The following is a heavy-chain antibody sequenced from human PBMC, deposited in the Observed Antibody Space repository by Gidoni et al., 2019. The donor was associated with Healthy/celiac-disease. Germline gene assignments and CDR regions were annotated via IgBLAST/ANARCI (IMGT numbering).Heavy chain of an antibody. Sequence: EVQLVESGGDLVQPGGSLRLSCAASGFTLSSYEMNWVRQAPGKGLEWVSYISSSGSTIYYADSVKGRFTISRDNAKNSLYLQMNSLRAEDTAVYYCAGYDFWSGYYRWGQGTLVTVSS. D-gene: IGHD3-3*01. CDR2: ISSSGSTI. J-gene: IGHJ4*02. CDR1: GFTLSSYE. CDR3: AGYDFWSGYYR. V-gene: IGHV3-48*03.